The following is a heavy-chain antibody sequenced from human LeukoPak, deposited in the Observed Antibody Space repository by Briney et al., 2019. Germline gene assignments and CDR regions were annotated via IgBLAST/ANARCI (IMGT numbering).Heavy chain of an antibody. V-gene: IGHV1-18*01. D-gene: IGHD2-15*01. CDR1: GYTFTSDG. J-gene: IGHJ4*02. Sequence: ASVKVSCKASGYTFTSDGISWVRQAPGQGLEWMGWICAYNGNTNYAQKLQGRVTMTTDTSTSTAYMELRSLRSDDTAMYYCARGPYCSGGTCYSPYFDYWGQGTLVTVSS. CDR2: ICAYNGNT. CDR3: ARGPYCSGGTCYSPYFDY.